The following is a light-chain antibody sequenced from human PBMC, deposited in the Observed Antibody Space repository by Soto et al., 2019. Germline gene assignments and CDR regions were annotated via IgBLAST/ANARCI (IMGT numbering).Light chain of an antibody. V-gene: IGLV2-14*01. CDR2: DVS. J-gene: IGLJ1*01. Sequence: QSVLTQPASVSGSPGQSITISCTGTSSDVGGYNHVSWYQQHPGKAPKLVIYDVSNRPSGVSNRFSGSKSGNTASLAISGLQPEDEADYYCSSFTSTSTNYVFGTGTKVTVL. CDR3: SSFTSTSTNYV. CDR1: SSDVGGYNH.